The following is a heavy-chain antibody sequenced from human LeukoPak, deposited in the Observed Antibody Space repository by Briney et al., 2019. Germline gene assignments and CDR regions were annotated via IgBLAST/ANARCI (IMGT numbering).Heavy chain of an antibody. J-gene: IGHJ4*02. CDR3: ARTGYDSSGYYSDY. CDR2: ISSSSSYI. D-gene: IGHD3-22*01. Sequence: NPGGSLRLSCAASGFTFSSYSMNWVRQAPGKGLEWVSSISSSSSYIYYVDSVKGRFTISRDNAKNSLFLQMNSLRAEDTAMYYCARTGYDSSGYYSDYWGQGTLVTVSS. V-gene: IGHV3-21*01. CDR1: GFTFSSYS.